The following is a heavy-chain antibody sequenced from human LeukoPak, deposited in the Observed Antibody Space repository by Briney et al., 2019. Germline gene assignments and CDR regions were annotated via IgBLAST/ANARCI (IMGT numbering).Heavy chain of an antibody. V-gene: IGHV1-18*01. Sequence: SVKVSCKASGYTFTNYGINWMRQAPGQGLEWMGWISPYNSNTDYARKLQGRVTMTTDTSTNTAYMELRSLRSDDTAVYYCARPLSFGESPLGIWGQGTLVTVSS. CDR3: ARPLSFGESPLGI. CDR2: ISPYNSNT. CDR1: GYTFTNYG. J-gene: IGHJ4*02. D-gene: IGHD3-10*01.